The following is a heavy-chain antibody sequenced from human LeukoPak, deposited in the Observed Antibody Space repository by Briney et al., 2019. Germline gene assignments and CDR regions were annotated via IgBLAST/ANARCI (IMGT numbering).Heavy chain of an antibody. D-gene: IGHD6-6*01. CDR1: GFTFSYYG. Sequence: GGSLRLSCAASGFTFSYYGMHWVRQAPGKGLEWVAVIWYDGSNKYYADSVKGRFTISRDNSKNTLYLQMNSLRAEDTAVYYCVRVHFSSSPYFDYWGQGTLVTVSS. CDR3: VRVHFSSSPYFDY. CDR2: IWYDGSNK. J-gene: IGHJ4*02. V-gene: IGHV3-33*01.